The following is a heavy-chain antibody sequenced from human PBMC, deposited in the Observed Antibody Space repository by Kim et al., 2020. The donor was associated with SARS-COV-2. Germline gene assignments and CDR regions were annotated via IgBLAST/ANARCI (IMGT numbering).Heavy chain of an antibody. CDR3: ASGGRVAVAGTYYYYYGMDV. CDR2: TYYRSKWYN. D-gene: IGHD6-19*01. Sequence: SQTLSLTCAISGDSVSSNSAAWNWIRQSPSRGLEWLGRTYYRSKWYNDYAVSVKSRITINPDTSKNQFSLQLNSVTPEDTAVYYCASGGRVAVAGTYYYYYGMDVWGQGTTLTVSS. J-gene: IGHJ6*02. CDR1: GDSVSSNSAA. V-gene: IGHV6-1*01.